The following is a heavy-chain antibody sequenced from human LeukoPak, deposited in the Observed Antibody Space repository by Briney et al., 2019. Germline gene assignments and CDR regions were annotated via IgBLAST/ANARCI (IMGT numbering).Heavy chain of an antibody. V-gene: IGHV3-30*02. CDR2: ILYDGSNK. CDR3: ARLTGWDNYYSYMDV. CDR1: GFTFSSYG. D-gene: IGHD6-19*01. J-gene: IGHJ6*03. Sequence: GGSLRLSCAASGFTFSSYGMYWVRQAPSKGLEWVASILYDGSNKFYLDSVKGRFTTSRDNSRNTLYLQMNSLRAEDTAVYYCARLTGWDNYYSYMDVWGKGTTVTVSS.